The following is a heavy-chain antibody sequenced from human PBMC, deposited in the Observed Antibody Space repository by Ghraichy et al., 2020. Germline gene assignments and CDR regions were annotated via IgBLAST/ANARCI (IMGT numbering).Heavy chain of an antibody. CDR3: AKDSRYSSSSPTPLWFDP. CDR1: GFTFDDYA. J-gene: IGHJ5*02. D-gene: IGHD6-6*01. Sequence: LSLTCAASGFTFDDYAMHWVRQAPGKGLEWVSGISWNSGSIGYAASVKGRFTISRDNAKNSLYLQMNSLRAEDTALYYCAKDSRYSSSSPTPLWFDPWGQGTLVTVSS. CDR2: ISWNSGSI. V-gene: IGHV3-9*01.